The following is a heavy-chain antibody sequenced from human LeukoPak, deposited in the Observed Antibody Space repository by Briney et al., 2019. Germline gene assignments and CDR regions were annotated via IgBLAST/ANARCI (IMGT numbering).Heavy chain of an antibody. Sequence: SETLSLTCTDSGGSISSYYWSWIRQPPGEGLEWIGYIYYSGITNYNPSLKCRVTLSVDTSKTQFSLKLSSVTAEDTAGYYCASFSAYGDYGTWGQGALVTVSS. D-gene: IGHD4-17*01. V-gene: IGHV4-59*08. J-gene: IGHJ5*02. CDR3: ASFSAYGDYGT. CDR1: GGSISSYY. CDR2: IYYSGIT.